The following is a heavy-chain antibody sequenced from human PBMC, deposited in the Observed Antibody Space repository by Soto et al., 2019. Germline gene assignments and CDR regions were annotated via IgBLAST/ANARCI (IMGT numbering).Heavy chain of an antibody. J-gene: IGHJ3*02. D-gene: IGHD3-10*01. V-gene: IGHV4-34*01. CDR2: INHSGST. CDR1: GGSFSGYY. CDR3: ARVFRGYVTNAFDI. Sequence: SETLSLTCAVYGGSFSGYYWSWIRQPPGKGLEWIGEINHSGSTNYNPSLKSRVTISVDTSKNQFSLKLSSVTAADTAVYYCARVFRGYVTNAFDIWGQGTMVTVSS.